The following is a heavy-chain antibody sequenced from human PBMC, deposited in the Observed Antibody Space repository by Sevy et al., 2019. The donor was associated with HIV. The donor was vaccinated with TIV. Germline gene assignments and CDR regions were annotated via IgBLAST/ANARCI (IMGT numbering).Heavy chain of an antibody. J-gene: IGHJ4*02. CDR1: KFTFSDYY. Sequence: GGSLRLSWAASKFTFSDYYMTWIRQAPGKGLEWVSYIRSSGSSKQYADSGKGRLTISRDNTKNSMYLQMNSLRAEDTAVSYCARWGQDQQWLAPFDFWGPGTLVTVS. CDR3: ARWGQDQQWLAPFDF. D-gene: IGHD6-19*01. V-gene: IGHV3-11*04. CDR2: IRSSGSSK.